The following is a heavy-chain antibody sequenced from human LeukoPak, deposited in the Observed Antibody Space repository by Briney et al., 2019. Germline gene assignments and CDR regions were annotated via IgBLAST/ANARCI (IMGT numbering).Heavy chain of an antibody. CDR1: GFTFSSYP. CDR2: ISSGGGST. CDR3: ATSRTLDY. Sequence: GGSLRLSCAASGFTFSSYPISWVRQAPGKGLEWVSAISSGGGSTYYADSVKGRFTISRDNSMNTLYLQMNSPRAEDTAVYYCATSRTLDYWGQGTLVTVSS. J-gene: IGHJ4*02. V-gene: IGHV3-23*01.